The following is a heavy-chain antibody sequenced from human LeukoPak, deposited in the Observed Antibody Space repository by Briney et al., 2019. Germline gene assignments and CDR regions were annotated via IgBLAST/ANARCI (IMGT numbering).Heavy chain of an antibody. CDR2: FDPEDGET. Sequence: ASVKVSCKVSGYTLTELSMHWVRQAPGKGLEWMGGFDPEDGETIYAQKFQGRVTMTEDTSTDTAYMELSSLRSEDTAVYYCATDPTTSMKYGMDVWGQGTTVTVSS. J-gene: IGHJ6*02. V-gene: IGHV1-24*01. D-gene: IGHD5-18*01. CDR1: GYTLTELS. CDR3: ATDPTTSMKYGMDV.